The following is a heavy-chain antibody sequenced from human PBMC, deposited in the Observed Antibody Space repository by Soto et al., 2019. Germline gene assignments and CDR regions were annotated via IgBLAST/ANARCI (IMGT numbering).Heavy chain of an antibody. CDR2: IITINGNT. CDR3: ARGPYNLDV. D-gene: IGHD1-1*01. Sequence: QVELVQSGSELKKPGASVKVSCKPTGYNFISFGLSWVRQAPGQGLEWMGWIITINGNTKYAPKFQGRLTLTADTSTSTAFMEVNNLQSDDTGVYYCARGPYNLDVWGRGTTVVVSS. V-gene: IGHV1-18*01. J-gene: IGHJ6*04. CDR1: GYNFISFG.